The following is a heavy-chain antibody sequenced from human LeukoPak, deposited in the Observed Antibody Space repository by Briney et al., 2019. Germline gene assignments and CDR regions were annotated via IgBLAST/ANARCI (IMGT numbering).Heavy chain of an antibody. CDR3: AKGGLRFLEWLWDAFDI. V-gene: IGHV3-30*02. J-gene: IGHJ3*02. Sequence: GGSLRLSCTASGFTFSSYGMHWVRQAPGKGLEWVAFIRYDGSNKYYADSVKGRFTISRDNSKNTLYLQMNSLRAEDTAVYYCAKGGLRFLEWLWDAFDIWGQGTMVTVSS. D-gene: IGHD3-3*01. CDR2: IRYDGSNK. CDR1: GFTFSSYG.